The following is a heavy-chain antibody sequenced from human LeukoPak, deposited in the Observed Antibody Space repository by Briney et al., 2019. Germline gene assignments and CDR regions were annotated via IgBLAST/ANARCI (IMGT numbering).Heavy chain of an antibody. D-gene: IGHD4-17*01. J-gene: IGHJ6*02. CDR2: IKQGGSEK. Sequence: GGSLRLSCAASRFTFSSYWMSWVRQAPGKGLEWVANIKQGGSEKYYVDSVKGRFTISRDNAKNSLYLQMNSLRAEDTAVYYCARGQGTVTSSYYYYGMDVWGQGTTVTVSS. V-gene: IGHV3-7*05. CDR3: ARGQGTVTSSYYYYGMDV. CDR1: RFTFSSYW.